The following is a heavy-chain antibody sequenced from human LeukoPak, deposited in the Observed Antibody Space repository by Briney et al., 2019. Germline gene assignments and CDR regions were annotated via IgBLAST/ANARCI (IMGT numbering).Heavy chain of an antibody. CDR1: GFTFSSYA. CDR2: IFGSSGST. CDR3: AKCPRVRITGTMDY. V-gene: IGHV3-23*01. Sequence: GGSLRISCAASGFTFSSYAMSWVRQAPGKGLEWISSIFGSSGSTYYEDSVKGRFTISRDNSKNTLYLQMNSLTAEDTAVYYCAKCPRVRITGTMDYWGQGTLVTVSS. D-gene: IGHD1-7*01. J-gene: IGHJ4*02.